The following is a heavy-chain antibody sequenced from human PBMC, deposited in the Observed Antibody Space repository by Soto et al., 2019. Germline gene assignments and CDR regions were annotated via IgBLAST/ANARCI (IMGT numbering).Heavy chain of an antibody. CDR2: IYHSGST. CDR1: GGSISSGGYS. Sequence: SETLSLTCAVSGGSISSGGYSWSWIRQPPGKGLEWIGYIYHSGSTYYNPSLKSRVTISVDRSKNQFSLKLSSVTAADTAVYYCARVQGYYDSSGYYPGPYYYGMDVWGQGTTVTVSS. D-gene: IGHD3-22*01. V-gene: IGHV4-30-2*01. CDR3: ARVQGYYDSSGYYPGPYYYGMDV. J-gene: IGHJ6*02.